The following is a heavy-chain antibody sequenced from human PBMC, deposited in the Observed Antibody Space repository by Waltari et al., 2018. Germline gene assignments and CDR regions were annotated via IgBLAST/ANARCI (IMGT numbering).Heavy chain of an antibody. D-gene: IGHD6-25*01. CDR1: GFPSSEFG. J-gene: IGHJ4*02. CDR3: TRDAGPAASFFDF. Sequence: EVQLLESGGGLFQPGGSLSLSCIGSGFPSSEFGMAWVRQAPGEGLGWVSTISGSGSNRHYSDSVEGRFTVSRDNSMNTFYLEMTSLRAEDTAMYFCTRDAGPAASFFDFWGQGTLVTVSS. V-gene: IGHV3-23*01. CDR2: ISGSGSNR.